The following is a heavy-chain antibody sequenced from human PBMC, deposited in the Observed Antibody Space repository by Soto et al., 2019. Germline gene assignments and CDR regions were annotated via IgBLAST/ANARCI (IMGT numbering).Heavy chain of an antibody. CDR1: GDSINNAEYY. CDR2: IYYSGTT. J-gene: IGHJ3*02. D-gene: IGHD3-10*01. CDR3: ARVRGPAFEI. Sequence: QVQLQESGPGLVKPSQTLSLKCSVSGDSINNAEYYWSWIRQHAGQGLEWIGYIYYSGTTYYNPSLQSRITISIDTSKNQFALEMSSVTAADTAVYYCARVRGPAFEIRGQGTMVTVYS. V-gene: IGHV4-31*03.